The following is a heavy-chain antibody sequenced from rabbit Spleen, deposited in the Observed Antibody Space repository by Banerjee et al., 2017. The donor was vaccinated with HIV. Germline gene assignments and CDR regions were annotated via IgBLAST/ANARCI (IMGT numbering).Heavy chain of an antibody. Sequence: QEHLKESGGGLVKPEGSLTLTCKASGFSFSSTYDMCWVRQAPGKGLEWIGYIYTADDSTAYATWAKGRFTISKTSSTTVTLQMTSLTAADTATYFCARGGDGGTRLDLWGQGTLVTVS. D-gene: IGHD2-1*01. CDR3: ARGGDGGTRLDL. J-gene: IGHJ3*01. CDR1: GFSFSSTYD. V-gene: IGHV1S45*01. CDR2: IYTADDST.